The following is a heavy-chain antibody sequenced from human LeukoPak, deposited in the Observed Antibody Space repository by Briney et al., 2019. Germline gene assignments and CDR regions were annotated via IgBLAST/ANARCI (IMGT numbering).Heavy chain of an antibody. J-gene: IGHJ6*02. CDR2: IYHSGST. D-gene: IGHD4-17*01. Sequence: SETLSLTCTVSGDSITSSSYYWAWIRQPPGKGLEWIGNIYHSGSTNYNPSLKSRVTMSVDTSKNHFSLKLTSVTAADTAVYYCARVVDYAGHVDVWGQGTTVTVSS. CDR3: ARVVDYAGHVDV. CDR1: GDSITSSSYY. V-gene: IGHV4-39*07.